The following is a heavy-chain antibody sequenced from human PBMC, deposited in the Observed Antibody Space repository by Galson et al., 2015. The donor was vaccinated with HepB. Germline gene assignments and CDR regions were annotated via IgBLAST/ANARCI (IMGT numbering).Heavy chain of an antibody. Sequence: SLRLSCAASGSTFSSYGMHWVRQSPGKGLEWVAFISYDGTIEYYGDSGKGRYTISRDNSKDTLYLQMSTVGVEDTAVYYCARDLSSRYISAWHFLDTWGLGTLVTVSS. CDR1: GSTFSSYG. CDR3: ARDLSSRYISAWHFLDT. D-gene: IGHD2/OR15-2a*01. CDR2: ISYDGTIE. V-gene: IGHV3-33*08. J-gene: IGHJ5*02.